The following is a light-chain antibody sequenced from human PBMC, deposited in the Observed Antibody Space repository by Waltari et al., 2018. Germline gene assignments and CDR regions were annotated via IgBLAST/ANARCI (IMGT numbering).Light chain of an antibody. Sequence: DIQMTQSPSPLSASIADTLTITCRDSQNDDTWLAWYQKKPGKAPKLLVYKTSTLQSGVPSRFSGSGSGTHFTLTISSLQPDDFANYYCQQYNTYWTFGQGTKVE. V-gene: IGKV1-5*03. CDR3: QQYNTYWT. CDR1: QNDDTW. J-gene: IGKJ1*01. CDR2: KTS.